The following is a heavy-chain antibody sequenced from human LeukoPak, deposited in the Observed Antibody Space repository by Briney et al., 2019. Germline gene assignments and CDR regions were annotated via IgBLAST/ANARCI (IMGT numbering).Heavy chain of an antibody. D-gene: IGHD6-13*01. J-gene: IGHJ4*02. CDR1: GFTVSRSY. CDR3: ARIGYSSSSFDY. Sequence: QSGGSLRLSCAASGFTVSRSYMIWVRQAPGKGLEWVANIKQDGSEKYYVDSVKGRFTISRDNAKNSLYLQMNSLRAEDTAVYYCARIGYSSSSFDYWGQGILVTVSS. CDR2: IKQDGSEK. V-gene: IGHV3-7*01.